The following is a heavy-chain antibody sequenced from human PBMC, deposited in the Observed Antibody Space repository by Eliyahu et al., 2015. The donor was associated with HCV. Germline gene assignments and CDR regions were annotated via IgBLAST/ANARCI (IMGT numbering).Heavy chain of an antibody. D-gene: IGHD6-19*01. CDR1: GGSITXXS. V-gene: IGHV4-59*01. CDR2: IHYSGRT. CDR3: ASGGGGIAVAGTGGWFDP. Sequence: QVQLQESGPGLVKPSETLSLXCTVSGGSITXXSWXWIRXPPGKGLGWIGDIHYSGRTNYNPPLKSRVTXSLDTSKNQFSLKLTSVTAAXTAVYFCASGGGGIAVAGTGGWFDPWGQGTLVTVSS. J-gene: IGHJ5*02.